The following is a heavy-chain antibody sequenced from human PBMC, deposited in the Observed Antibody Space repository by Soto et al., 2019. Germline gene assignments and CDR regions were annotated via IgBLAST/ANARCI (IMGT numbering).Heavy chain of an antibody. D-gene: IGHD6-6*01. Sequence: PGGSLRLSCAASGFTFSSYAMHWVRQAPGKGLEWVAVISYDGSNKYYADSVKGRFTISRDNSKNTLYQQMTSLTAEDTAVYYCAREAAPNYYFDFWGQGTPVTVSS. V-gene: IGHV3-30-3*01. CDR2: ISYDGSNK. CDR1: GFTFSSYA. CDR3: AREAAPNYYFDF. J-gene: IGHJ4*02.